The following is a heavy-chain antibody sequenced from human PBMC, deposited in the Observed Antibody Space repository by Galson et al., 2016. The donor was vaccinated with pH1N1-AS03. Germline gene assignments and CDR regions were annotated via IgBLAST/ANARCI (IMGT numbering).Heavy chain of an antibody. J-gene: IGHJ4*02. Sequence: SLRLSCAASGFTFSSHAMTWVRQAPGKGLEGVSGISGSGGFTSYADSVKGRFTISRDNSKHTHFLQMSSLRGEEPAVYYCAKGGFGYSVGIEYWGQGTLVTVSS. CDR1: GFTFSSHA. CDR2: ISGSGGFT. V-gene: IGHV3-23*01. D-gene: IGHD5/OR15-5a*01. CDR3: AKGGFGYSVGIEY.